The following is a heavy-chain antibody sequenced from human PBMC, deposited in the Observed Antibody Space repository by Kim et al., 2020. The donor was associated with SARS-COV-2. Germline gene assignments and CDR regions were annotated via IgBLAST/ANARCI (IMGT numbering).Heavy chain of an antibody. D-gene: IGHD6-6*01. CDR3: AREPSGSSTDYYYYYGMDV. CDR2: IYYSGST. J-gene: IGHJ6*02. Sequence: SETLSLTCTVSGGSISSGGYYWSWIRQHPGKGLEWIGYIYYSGSTYYNPSLKSRVTISVDTSKNQFSLKLSSVTAADTAVYYCAREPSGSSTDYYYYYGMDVWGQGTTVTVSS. CDR1: GGSISSGGYY. V-gene: IGHV4-31*03.